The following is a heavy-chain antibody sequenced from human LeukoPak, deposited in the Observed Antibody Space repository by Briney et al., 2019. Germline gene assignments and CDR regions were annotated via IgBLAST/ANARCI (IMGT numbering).Heavy chain of an antibody. Sequence: SSETLSLTCTVSGGSLSSSSYYWGWIRQPPGKGLEWIGSIYYSGSTYYNPSLKSRVTISVDTSKNQFSLKLSSVTAADTAVYYCARLMGAVGYFDYWGQGTLVTVSS. J-gene: IGHJ4*02. CDR1: GGSLSSSSYY. D-gene: IGHD1-26*01. CDR3: ARLMGAVGYFDY. V-gene: IGHV4-39*01. CDR2: IYYSGST.